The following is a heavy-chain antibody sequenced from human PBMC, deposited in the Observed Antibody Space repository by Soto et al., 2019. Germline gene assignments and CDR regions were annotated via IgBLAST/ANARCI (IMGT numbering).Heavy chain of an antibody. Sequence: PSETLSLTCTVSGGSNSRYYGSWIRQPPGKGLEWIGYMYNTGSTVYNPPFKSRVTISVDTSKNQFSLKLNSVTAADTAVYYCARDLWGYCGTDCYPLDVWGQGTTVTVSS. J-gene: IGHJ6*02. CDR2: MYNTGST. D-gene: IGHD2-21*02. CDR3: ARDLWGYCGTDCYPLDV. V-gene: IGHV4-59*01. CDR1: GGSNSRYY.